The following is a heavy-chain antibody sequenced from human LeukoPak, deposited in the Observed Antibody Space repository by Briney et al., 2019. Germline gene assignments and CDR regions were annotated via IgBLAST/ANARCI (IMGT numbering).Heavy chain of an antibody. CDR3: ARGAQWLVLWGAFDI. V-gene: IGHV1-69*06. Sequence: EASVKVSCKASGGTFSSYAISWVRQAPGQGLEWMGGIIPIFGTANYAQKFQGRVTITADKSTSTAYMELSSLRSKDTAVYYCARGAQWLVLWGAFDIWGQGTMVTVSS. J-gene: IGHJ3*02. CDR2: IIPIFGTA. D-gene: IGHD6-19*01. CDR1: GGTFSSYA.